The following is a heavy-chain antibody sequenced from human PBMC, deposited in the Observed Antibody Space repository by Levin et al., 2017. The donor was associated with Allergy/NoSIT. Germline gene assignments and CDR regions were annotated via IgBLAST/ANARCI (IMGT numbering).Heavy chain of an antibody. D-gene: IGHD3-16*01. Sequence: KISCKASGGTFSSYAISWVRQAPGQGLEWMGGIIPIFGTANYAQKFQGRVTITADKSTSTAYMELSSLRSEDTAVYYCARDERGFMITFGGAAHWFDPWGQGTLVTVSS. CDR2: IIPIFGTA. J-gene: IGHJ5*02. CDR1: GGTFSSYA. V-gene: IGHV1-69*06. CDR3: ARDERGFMITFGGAAHWFDP.